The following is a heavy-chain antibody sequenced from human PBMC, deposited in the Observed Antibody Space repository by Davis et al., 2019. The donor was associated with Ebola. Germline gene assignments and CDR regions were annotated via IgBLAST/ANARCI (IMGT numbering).Heavy chain of an antibody. CDR2: MNPHSGGT. CDR3: ARAQFPTTSDH. J-gene: IGHJ4*02. D-gene: IGHD1-1*01. CDR1: GYTFTGYD. V-gene: IGHV1-18*01. Sequence: AASVKVSCKASGYTFTGYDINWVRQAPGQGLEWMGRMNPHSGGTNYAQNLQGRVTMTTDTSTSTAYMEVGSLRSDDTAVYYCARAQFPTTSDHWGQGTLVTVSS.